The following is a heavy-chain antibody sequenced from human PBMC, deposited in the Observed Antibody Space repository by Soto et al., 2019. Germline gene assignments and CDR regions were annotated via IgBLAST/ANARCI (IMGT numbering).Heavy chain of an antibody. J-gene: IGHJ1*01. V-gene: IGHV3-23*01. D-gene: IGHD3-9*01. CDR1: GFTFSGYA. CDR3: AKDVHHDILTSIEYFPH. CDR2: ISGSAANT. Sequence: EVQLLGSGGGLVQPGGSLRLSCAASGFTFSGYAMSWVRQAPGKGLEWVSGISGSAANTNYADSAKGRFTISRDNSKSTLYLKMNSLRAEDTAVYYCAKDVHHDILTSIEYFPHWAQSPLVTVSS.